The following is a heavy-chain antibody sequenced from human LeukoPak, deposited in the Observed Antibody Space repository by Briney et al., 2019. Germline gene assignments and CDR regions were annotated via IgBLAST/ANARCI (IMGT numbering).Heavy chain of an antibody. CDR1: AFAFNTYS. V-gene: IGHV3-21*03. D-gene: IGHD2/OR15-2a*01. J-gene: IGHJ4*02. CDR2: IFSSSTYI. Sequence: PGGSLRLSCAASAFAFNTYSMNWVRQAPGKGLEWVSFIFSSSTYIYYTDSVKGRFTISRDNARNSLYLQMDNLRAEDTGVYYCARDFYDGFALDYWGQGTLVTVSS. CDR3: ARDFYDGFALDY.